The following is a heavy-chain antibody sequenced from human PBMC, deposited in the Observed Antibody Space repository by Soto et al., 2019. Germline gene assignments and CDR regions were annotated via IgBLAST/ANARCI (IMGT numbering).Heavy chain of an antibody. CDR1: GGTFSSYA. CDR2: IIPIFGTA. J-gene: IGHJ5*02. V-gene: IGHV1-69*01. CDR3: AREAPRGSSSWYRNWFDP. Sequence: QVQLVQSGAEVKKPGSSVKVSCKASGGTFSSYAISWVRQAPGQGLEWMGGIIPIFGTANYAQKFQGRVTITADESTSTAYMEQSSLRSEDTAVYYCAREAPRGSSSWYRNWFDPWGQGTLVTVSS. D-gene: IGHD6-13*01.